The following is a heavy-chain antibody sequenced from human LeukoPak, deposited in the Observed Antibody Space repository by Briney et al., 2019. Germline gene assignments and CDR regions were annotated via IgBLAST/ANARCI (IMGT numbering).Heavy chain of an antibody. CDR1: GGSISSSSYY. CDR3: ARRSGSYRYYFDY. Sequence: PSETLSLTCTVSGGSISSSSYYWGWIRQPPGKGLEWIGSIYYSGSTYYNPSLKSRVTISVDTSKSQFSLKLSSVTAADTAVYYCARRSGSYRYYFDYWGQRTLVTVSS. J-gene: IGHJ4*02. CDR2: IYYSGST. V-gene: IGHV4-39*01. D-gene: IGHD1-26*01.